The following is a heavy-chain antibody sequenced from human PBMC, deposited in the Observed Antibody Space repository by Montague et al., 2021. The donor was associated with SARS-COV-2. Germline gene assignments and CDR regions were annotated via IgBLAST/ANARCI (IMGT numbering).Heavy chain of an antibody. V-gene: IGHV4-34*01. CDR2: INHSGST. CDR1: GGSVSDYY. CDR3: ARGPRITMIVVVITDLWFAP. D-gene: IGHD3-22*01. Sequence: SETLSLTCAVYGGSVSDYYWSWIRQPPGKGLEWIGEINHSGSTNYNPSLKSRVTTSVDTSKNQFSLKLTSVTAADTAVYYCARGPRITMIVVVITDLWFAPRGQGTLVTASS. J-gene: IGHJ5*02.